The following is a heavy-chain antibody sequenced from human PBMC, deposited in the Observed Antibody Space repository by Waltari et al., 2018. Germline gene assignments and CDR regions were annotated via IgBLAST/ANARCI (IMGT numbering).Heavy chain of an antibody. D-gene: IGHD6-13*01. CDR1: GGSISSYY. V-gene: IGHV4-59*08. CDR2: IYYSGST. J-gene: IGHJ5*02. Sequence: QVQLQESGPGLVKPSETLSLTCTVSGGSISSYYWSWIRQPPGKGLEWIGYIYYSGSTNYNPSLKRRVTISVDTSKNQFSLKLSSVTAADTAVYYCARHGTGQQLATNWFDPWGQGTLVTVSS. CDR3: ARHGTGQQLATNWFDP.